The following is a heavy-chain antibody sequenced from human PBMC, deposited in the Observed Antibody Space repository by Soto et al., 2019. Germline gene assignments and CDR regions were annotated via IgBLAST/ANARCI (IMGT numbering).Heavy chain of an antibody. V-gene: IGHV3-30-3*01. Sequence: GGSLRLSXAASGFTFSSYAMHWVRQAPGKGLEWVAVISYDGSNKYYADSVKSRFTISRDNSKNTLYLQMNSLRAEDTAVYYCARHNIRAAMASGYYYGMDVWGQGTTVTVSS. D-gene: IGHD5-18*01. J-gene: IGHJ6*02. CDR3: ARHNIRAAMASGYYYGMDV. CDR1: GFTFSSYA. CDR2: ISYDGSNK.